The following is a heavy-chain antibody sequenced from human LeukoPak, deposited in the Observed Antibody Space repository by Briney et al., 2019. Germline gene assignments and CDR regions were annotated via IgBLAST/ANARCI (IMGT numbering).Heavy chain of an antibody. J-gene: IGHJ4*02. Sequence: GGSLRLSCAASGFTFSSYAMHWVRQAPGKGLEYVSAISSNGGSTYYANSVKGRFTISRDNSKNTLYLQMGSLRAEDTAVYYCAPAGIFSSFDYWGQGTLVTVSS. CDR1: GFTFSSYA. CDR3: APAGIFSSFDY. CDR2: ISSNGGST. D-gene: IGHD6-13*01. V-gene: IGHV3-64*01.